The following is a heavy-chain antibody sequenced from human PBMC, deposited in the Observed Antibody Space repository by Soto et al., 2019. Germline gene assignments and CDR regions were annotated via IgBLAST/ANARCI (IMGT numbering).Heavy chain of an antibody. D-gene: IGHD6-6*01. CDR1: GYTFDTFA. J-gene: IGHJ4*02. Sequence: ASVKVSCKASGYTFDTFAILWVRQAPGQRPEWMGWLNPNSGGTNYAQKFQGRVTMTRDTSISTAYMELSRLRSDDTAVYYCARGIAARPFDYWGQGTLVTVSS. CDR3: ARGIAARPFDY. V-gene: IGHV1-2*02. CDR2: LNPNSGGT.